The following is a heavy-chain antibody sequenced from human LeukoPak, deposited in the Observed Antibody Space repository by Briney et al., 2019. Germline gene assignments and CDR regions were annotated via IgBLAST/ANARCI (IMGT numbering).Heavy chain of an antibody. CDR2: RYYGGNT. Sequence: PSETLSLTCNVSGVSINSGSYYWGWIRQSPGKGLEWIGSRYYGGNTYHNPSLKSRVTISLDTSKNQFSLKLSSVTAADTAVYYCTSGRLYWYFDLWGRGTLVTVSS. J-gene: IGHJ2*01. CDR1: GVSINSGSYY. V-gene: IGHV4-39*07. CDR3: TSGRLYWYFDL.